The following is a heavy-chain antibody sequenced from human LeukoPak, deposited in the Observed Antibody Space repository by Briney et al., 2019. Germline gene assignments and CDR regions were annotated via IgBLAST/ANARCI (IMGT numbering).Heavy chain of an antibody. CDR3: ARVPPSAHQLLSSDY. CDR1: GYTFTNYG. Sequence: ASVNVSCKASGYTFTNYGITWVRQAPGQGPEWVGWISANNGETRYAQNLQGGVTMTRETSTRTAYMELRSLTSDDTAVYYCARVPPSAHQLLSSDYWGQGTQVSVSS. J-gene: IGHJ4*02. CDR2: ISANNGET. D-gene: IGHD2-2*01. V-gene: IGHV1-18*01.